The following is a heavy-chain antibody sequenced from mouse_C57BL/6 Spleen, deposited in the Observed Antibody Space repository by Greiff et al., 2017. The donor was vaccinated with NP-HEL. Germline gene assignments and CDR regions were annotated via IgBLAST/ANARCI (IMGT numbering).Heavy chain of an antibody. D-gene: IGHD1-1*01. Sequence: EVQLQQSGPELVKPGASVKISCKASGYTFTDYYMNWVKQSHGKSLEWSGDINPNNGGTSYNQKFKGKATLTVDKSSSTAYMELRSLTSEDSAVYYCARKVLRWWYFDVWGTGTTVTVSS. V-gene: IGHV1-26*01. CDR2: INPNNGGT. CDR3: ARKVLRWWYFDV. J-gene: IGHJ1*03. CDR1: GYTFTDYY.